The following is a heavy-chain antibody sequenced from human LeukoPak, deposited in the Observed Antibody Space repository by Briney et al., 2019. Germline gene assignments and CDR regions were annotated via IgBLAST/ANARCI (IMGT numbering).Heavy chain of an antibody. V-gene: IGHV4-59*01. CDR1: GGSISSYY. CDR3: ARDLVTVTKGFDI. Sequence: SETLSLTCTVSGGSISSYYWSWIRQPPGKGLEWIGYISYIGRTNYNPSLKSRVTISIDTSKNQFSLKLTSVTAADTAVYYCARDLVTVTKGFDIWGQGTMVSVSS. D-gene: IGHD4-17*01. J-gene: IGHJ3*02. CDR2: ISYIGRT.